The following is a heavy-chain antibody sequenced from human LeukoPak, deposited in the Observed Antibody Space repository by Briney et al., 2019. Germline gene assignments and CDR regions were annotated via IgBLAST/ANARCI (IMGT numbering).Heavy chain of an antibody. CDR1: GYTFTSYG. D-gene: IGHD3-3*01. V-gene: IGHV1-18*01. CDR2: ISAYNGNT. CDR3: ARRAVRFLDPWGFDY. J-gene: IGHJ4*02. Sequence: ASVKVSGKASGYTFTSYGVSWVRQAPGQGLEWMGWISAYNGNTNYAQKLQGRVTMTTDTSTSTAYMELRSLRSDDTAVYYCARRAVRFLDPWGFDYWGQGTLVTASS.